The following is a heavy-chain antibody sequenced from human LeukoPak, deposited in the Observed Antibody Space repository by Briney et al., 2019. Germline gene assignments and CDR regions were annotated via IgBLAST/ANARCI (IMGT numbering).Heavy chain of an antibody. V-gene: IGHV4-31*03. D-gene: IGHD2-15*01. CDR2: IYNSGST. Sequence: SETLSLTCTVSAGSISSGGYYWSWIRRHPGKGLEWIGYIYNSGSTYCNPSLKSRVTISVDTSKNQFSLKLTSVTVADTAVYYCARAASRIGGRFDPWGQGTLVTVSS. J-gene: IGHJ5*02. CDR3: ARAASRIGGRFDP. CDR1: AGSISSGGYY.